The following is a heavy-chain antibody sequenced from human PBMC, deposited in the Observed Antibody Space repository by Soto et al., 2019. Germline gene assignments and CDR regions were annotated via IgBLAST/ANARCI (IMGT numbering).Heavy chain of an antibody. CDR2: MYSGGST. Sequence: EVQLVESGGGLVQPGGSLRLSCAATGITVSRNYLSWVRQAPGKGLEWVSVMYSGGSTYYAASVKGRFTISRDNSKNTLYLQMNSLRAEDTAVYYCARDYGSVSSNCFDPWCQVTLVTVSS. J-gene: IGHJ5*02. D-gene: IGHD3-10*01. CDR1: GITVSRNY. V-gene: IGHV3-66*01. CDR3: ARDYGSVSSNCFDP.